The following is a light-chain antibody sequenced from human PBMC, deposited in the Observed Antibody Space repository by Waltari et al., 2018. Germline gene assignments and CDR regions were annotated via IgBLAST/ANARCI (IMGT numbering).Light chain of an antibody. J-gene: IGKJ4*01. Sequence: DIVMTQSPDSLAVSLGERATINCKSSQSVFYSARNKNYLSWYQQKPGQPPKLLIYATSTRGSGVPDRFSGSGSGTDFTLTISSLQAEDVAVYFCHQYYTYPLTFGGGTKVEIK. CDR3: HQYYTYPLT. CDR1: QSVFYSARNKNY. V-gene: IGKV4-1*01. CDR2: ATS.